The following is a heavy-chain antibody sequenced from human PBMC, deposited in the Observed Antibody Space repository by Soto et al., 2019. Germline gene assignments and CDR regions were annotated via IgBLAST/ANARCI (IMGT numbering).Heavy chain of an antibody. CDR3: AKEDSNSRGFDP. D-gene: IGHD4-4*01. J-gene: IGHJ5*02. CDR1: GFTFDDYA. Sequence: GGSLRLSCAASGFTFDDYAMHWVRQAPGKGLEWVSLISGDGGSTYYADSVKGRFTSSRDNSKNSLYLQMNSLRTEDTALYYCAKEDSNSRGFDPWGQGTLVTVSS. CDR2: ISGDGGST. V-gene: IGHV3-43*02.